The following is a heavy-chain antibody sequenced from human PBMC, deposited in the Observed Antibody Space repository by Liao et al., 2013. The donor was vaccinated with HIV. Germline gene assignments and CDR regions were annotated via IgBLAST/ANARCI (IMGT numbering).Heavy chain of an antibody. J-gene: IGHJ2*01. CDR3: ARGRTTVTTGLWYFDL. CDR2: VFTTGST. V-gene: IGHV4-4*07. Sequence: QVQLQESGPRPVRPSKTLSLTCVVSGGSISSYSWNWIRQPSGKGLEWIGRVFTTGSTNYSPSLKSRVTISLDMSKNQFSLNLTSTTVADTAVYFCARGRTTVTTGLWYFDLWGPGTLVTVSS. D-gene: IGHD4-17*01. CDR1: GGSISSYS.